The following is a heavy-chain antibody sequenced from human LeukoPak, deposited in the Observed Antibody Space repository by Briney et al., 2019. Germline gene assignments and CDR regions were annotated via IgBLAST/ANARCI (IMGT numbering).Heavy chain of an antibody. Sequence: GASVRVSCKASGYTFTGYHMHWVRQAPGQGLEWMGWINPNSGDTNSAQKFHGRVAMTRDTSISTAFMELTRLRSDDTAVYYCARDYCSSTSCLFDYWGQGTLVTVSS. J-gene: IGHJ4*02. V-gene: IGHV1-2*02. D-gene: IGHD2-2*01. CDR1: GYTFTGYH. CDR3: ARDYCSSTSCLFDY. CDR2: INPNSGDT.